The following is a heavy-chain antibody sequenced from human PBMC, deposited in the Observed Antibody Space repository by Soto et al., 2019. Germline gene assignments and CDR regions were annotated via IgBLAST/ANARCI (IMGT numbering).Heavy chain of an antibody. CDR3: ARVNWGYCSSTSCYTGMDV. J-gene: IGHJ6*02. CDR1: GYTFTSYG. CDR2: ISAYNGNT. D-gene: IGHD2-2*02. V-gene: IGHV1-18*01. Sequence: QVQLVQSGAEVKKPGASVKVSCKASGYTFTSYGISWVRQAPGQGLEWMGWISAYNGNTNYVQKLQGRVTMTTDTSTSTAYMELRSLRSDDTAVYYCARVNWGYCSSTSCYTGMDVWGQGTTVTVSS.